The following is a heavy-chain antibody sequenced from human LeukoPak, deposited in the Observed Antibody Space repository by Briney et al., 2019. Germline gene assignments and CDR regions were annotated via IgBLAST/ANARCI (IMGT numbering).Heavy chain of an antibody. J-gene: IGHJ4*02. V-gene: IGHV1-46*03. CDR1: GYTFTSYY. D-gene: IGHD3-9*01. CDR3: AILTGSLFDY. Sequence: ASVKVSCKASGYTFTSYYIHWVRQAPGQGLEWMGIINPSGGSTIYAQKFQGRVTMTRDTSTSTVYMELSSLRSEDTAVYYCAILTGSLFDYWGQGTLVTVSS. CDR2: INPSGGST.